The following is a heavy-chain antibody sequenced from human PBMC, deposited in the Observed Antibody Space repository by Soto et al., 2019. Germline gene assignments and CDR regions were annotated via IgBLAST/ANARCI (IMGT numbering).Heavy chain of an antibody. J-gene: IGHJ6*02. CDR3: ARADYRNYVEAYYYYGMDV. CDR1: GGTFSSYA. Sequence: QVQLVQSGAEVKKPGSSVKVSCKASGGTFSSYAISWVRQAPGQGLEWMGGIIPIFGTANYAQKFQGRVTITADESTSTAYMELSSLRSEDTAVYYWARADYRNYVEAYYYYGMDVWGQGTTVTVSS. CDR2: IIPIFGTA. V-gene: IGHV1-69*01. D-gene: IGHD4-4*01.